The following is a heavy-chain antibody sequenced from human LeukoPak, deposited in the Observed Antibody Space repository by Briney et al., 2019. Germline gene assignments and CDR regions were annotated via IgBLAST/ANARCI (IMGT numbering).Heavy chain of an antibody. CDR2: IYHSGST. V-gene: IGHV4-38-2*02. CDR3: ARIVVVVAAKDAFDI. J-gene: IGHJ3*02. CDR1: GYSISSGYY. D-gene: IGHD2-15*01. Sequence: SETLSLTCTVSGYSISSGYYWGWIRQPPGKGLEWIGSIYHSGSTYYNPSLKSRVTISVDTSKNQFSLKLSSVTAADTAVYYCARIVVVVAAKDAFDIWGQGTMVTVSS.